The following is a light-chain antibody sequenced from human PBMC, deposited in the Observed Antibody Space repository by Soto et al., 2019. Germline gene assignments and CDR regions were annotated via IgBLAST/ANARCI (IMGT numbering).Light chain of an antibody. V-gene: IGLV2-23*01. CDR2: EGT. Sequence: HSVLTQPASVSGSTGQSTTISCTGTSRDVGSYNLVSWYQQHPGNAPKLIIYEGTKRPSGVSYRFSGSKSGNTASLTISGLQEEDEGDYHRCSFAGSSTYVFGTGTKVTVL. J-gene: IGLJ1*01. CDR3: CSFAGSSTYV. CDR1: SRDVGSYNL.